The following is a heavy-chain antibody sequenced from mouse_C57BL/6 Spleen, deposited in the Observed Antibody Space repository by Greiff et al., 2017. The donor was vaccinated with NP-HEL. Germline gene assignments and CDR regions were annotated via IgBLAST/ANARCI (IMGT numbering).Heavy chain of an antibody. CDR1: GYTFTDYY. D-gene: IGHD2-3*01. V-gene: IGHV1-76*01. Sequence: QVQLKQSGAELVRPGASVKLSCKASGYTFTDYYINWVKQRPGQGLEWIARIYPGSGNTYYNEKFKGKATLTAEKSSSTAYMQLSSLTSEDSAVYFRARPNGYYDYFDYWGQGTTLTVSS. CDR3: ARPNGYYDYFDY. J-gene: IGHJ2*01. CDR2: IYPGSGNT.